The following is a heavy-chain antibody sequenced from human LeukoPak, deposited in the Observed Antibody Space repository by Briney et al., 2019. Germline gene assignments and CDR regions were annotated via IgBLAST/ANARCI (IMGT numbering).Heavy chain of an antibody. J-gene: IGHJ6*02. Sequence: GESLRISCKDSVYSFSGYLIGWVCQMPGKSLECMAIIYPGDSDTRYSPSFQGQVTISADTSINTAYLQWSSLKASGTAMYYCARRRTEVGHYAMDVWGQGTTVTVSS. D-gene: IGHD1-26*01. CDR2: IYPGDSDT. CDR1: VYSFSGYL. CDR3: ARRRTEVGHYAMDV. V-gene: IGHV5-51*01.